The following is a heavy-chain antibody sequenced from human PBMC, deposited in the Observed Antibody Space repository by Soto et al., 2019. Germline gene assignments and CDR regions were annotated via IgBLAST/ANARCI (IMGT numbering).Heavy chain of an antibody. V-gene: IGHV1-46*01. J-gene: IGHJ6*02. CDR3: AREPRVGATGSYYGMDV. D-gene: IGHD1-26*01. CDR1: GYTFTIYY. CDR2: INPSGGST. Sequence: ASVKVSCKASGYTFTIYYMHWVLQAPGQGLEWMGIINPSGGSTSYAQKFQGRVTMTRDTSTSTVYMELSSLRSEDTAVYYCAREPRVGATGSYYGMDVWGQGTTVTVSS.